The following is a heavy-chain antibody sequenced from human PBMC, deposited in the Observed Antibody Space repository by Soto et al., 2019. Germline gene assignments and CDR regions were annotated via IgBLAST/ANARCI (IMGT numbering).Heavy chain of an antibody. J-gene: IGHJ6*02. CDR1: GYSFTSYW. Sequence: PGESLNISCKGSGYSFTSYWISWVRQMPGKGLEWMGRIDPSDSYTNYSPSFQGHVTISADKSISTAYLQWSSLKASDTAMYYCARSRRGAYSSGWYSPSGYYNYGIDVWGQGTKVTVSS. V-gene: IGHV5-10-1*01. CDR2: IDPSDSYT. D-gene: IGHD6-19*01. CDR3: ARSRRGAYSSGWYSPSGYYNYGIDV.